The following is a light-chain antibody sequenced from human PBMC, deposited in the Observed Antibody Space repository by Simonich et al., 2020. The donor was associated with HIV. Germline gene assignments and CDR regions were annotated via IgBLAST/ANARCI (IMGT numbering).Light chain of an antibody. CDR1: SSNIGSNF. Sequence: QSVLTQPPSASGTPGQRVTISCSGSSSNIGSNFVYWYPQLPGTAPKLLIYRNNQRPSGVPDRVSGSKSGTSASLAISGLRSEDEADYYCAAWDDSLSGRVFGGGTKLTVL. V-gene: IGLV1-47*01. J-gene: IGLJ3*02. CDR3: AAWDDSLSGRV. CDR2: RNN.